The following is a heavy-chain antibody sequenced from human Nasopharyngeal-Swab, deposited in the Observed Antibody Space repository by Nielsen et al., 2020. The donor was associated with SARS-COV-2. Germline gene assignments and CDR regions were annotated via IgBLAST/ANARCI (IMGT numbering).Heavy chain of an antibody. D-gene: IGHD1-14*01. CDR3: AKDTTAWQNHPEAFAI. Sequence: SLKISCAASGFNFDDYAMHWGRQAPGKGVEWVSGISWNSGNKGQADSVKGRFTISRASAKNSLYLEMNRRRHEDTALDFCAKDTTAWQNHPEAFAIWGQGAMVTVSS. V-gene: IGHV3-9*01. CDR2: ISWNSGNK. CDR1: GFNFDDYA. J-gene: IGHJ3*02.